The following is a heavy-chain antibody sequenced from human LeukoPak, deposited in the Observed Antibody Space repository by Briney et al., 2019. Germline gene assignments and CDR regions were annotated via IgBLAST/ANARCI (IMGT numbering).Heavy chain of an antibody. CDR3: ARDYRPTYYYDSSGYYRDRYAFDI. J-gene: IGHJ3*02. CDR2: ISSGSSYI. Sequence: GGSLRLSCAASGFTFSSYAMSWVRQAPGKGLEWVSSISSGSSYIYYADSVKGRFTISRDNAKNSLYLQMNSLRAEDTAVYYCARDYRPTYYYDSSGYYRDRYAFDIWGQGTMVTVSS. D-gene: IGHD3-22*01. CDR1: GFTFSSYA. V-gene: IGHV3-21*01.